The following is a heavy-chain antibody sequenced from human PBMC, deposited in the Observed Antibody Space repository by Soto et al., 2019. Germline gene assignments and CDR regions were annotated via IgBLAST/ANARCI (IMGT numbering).Heavy chain of an antibody. CDR1: GFTFSSYG. Sequence: QVQLVESGGGVVQPGRSLRLSCAASGFTFSSYGMHWVRQAPGKGQEWEALISYDGSNEYYSDSVKGRFTISRDNSKNPLWLEMRSLRAEDTAIYYCAKAELYHYYSSGHLYVYWGQGTMVTVSS. CDR2: ISYDGSNE. J-gene: IGHJ4*02. CDR3: AKAELYHYYSSGHLYVY. V-gene: IGHV3-30*18. D-gene: IGHD3-22*01.